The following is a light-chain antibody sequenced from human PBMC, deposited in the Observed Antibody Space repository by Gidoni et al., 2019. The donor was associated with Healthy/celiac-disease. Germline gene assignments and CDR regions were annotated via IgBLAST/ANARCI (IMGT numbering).Light chain of an antibody. CDR2: RNN. CDR1: SSNIGSNY. V-gene: IGLV1-47*01. Sequence: QSVLTQPPSASGTPGQRVTISCSGSSSNIGSNYVYWYQQLPGTAPKLLIYRNNQRPSGVSDRFSGSKSGTSASLAISGLRSEDEADYYCAAWDDSLSGPVVFGGGTKLTVL. CDR3: AAWDDSLSGPVV. J-gene: IGLJ2*01.